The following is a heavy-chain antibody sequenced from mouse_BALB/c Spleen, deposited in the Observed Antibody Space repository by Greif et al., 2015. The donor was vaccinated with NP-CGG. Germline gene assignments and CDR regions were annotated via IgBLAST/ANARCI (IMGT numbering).Heavy chain of an antibody. CDR2: IYPGSGNT. V-gene: IGHV1-77*01. CDR1: GYTFTDYY. Sequence: QVQLQQSGAELARPGASVKLSCKASGYTFTDYYINWVKQRTGQGLEWIGEIYPGSGNTYYNEKFKGKATLTADKSSSTAYMQLSSLTSEDSAVYFCARYPTGHYAMDYWGQGTSVTVSS. D-gene: IGHD4-1*01. CDR3: ARYPTGHYAMDY. J-gene: IGHJ4*01.